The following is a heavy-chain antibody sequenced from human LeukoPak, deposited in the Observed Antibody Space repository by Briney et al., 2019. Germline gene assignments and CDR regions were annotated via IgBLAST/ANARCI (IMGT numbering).Heavy chain of an antibody. CDR1: GGSFSDYY. Sequence: SETLSLTCAVYGGSFSDYYWTWIRQSPGKGLEWIGEINHSGATDYNPSLKSRVTISVDTSKNQFSLKLSSVTAADTAVYYCARRGSGWVLSVDYWGQGTLVTVSS. CDR2: INHSGAT. CDR3: ARRGSGWVLSVDY. D-gene: IGHD6-19*01. V-gene: IGHV4-34*01. J-gene: IGHJ4*02.